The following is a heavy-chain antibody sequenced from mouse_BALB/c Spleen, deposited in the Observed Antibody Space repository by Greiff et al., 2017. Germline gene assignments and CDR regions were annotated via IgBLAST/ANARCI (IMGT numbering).Heavy chain of an antibody. CDR1: GFTFSDYY. J-gene: IGHJ2*01. Sequence: EVQLVESGGGLVKPGGSLKLSCAASGFTFSDYYMYWVRQTPEKRLEWVATISDGGSYTYYPDSVKGRFTISRDNAKNNLYLQMSSLKSEDTAMYYCARGDYGHYFDYWGQGTTLTVSA. D-gene: IGHD1-2*01. CDR2: ISDGGSYT. CDR3: ARGDYGHYFDY. V-gene: IGHV5-4*02.